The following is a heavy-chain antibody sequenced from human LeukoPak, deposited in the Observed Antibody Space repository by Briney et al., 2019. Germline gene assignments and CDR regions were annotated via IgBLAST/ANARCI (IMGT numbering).Heavy chain of an antibody. CDR3: AREGTAGTNLNWFDP. Sequence: SETLSLTCTVSGGSISSYYWSWIRQPPGKGLEWIGYISYSGSTNFNPSLKSRVTISVDTSKNQFSLKLCSVTAADTAVYYCAREGTAGTNLNWFDPWGQGTLVTVSS. CDR1: GGSISSYY. V-gene: IGHV4-59*01. J-gene: IGHJ5*02. D-gene: IGHD1-1*01. CDR2: ISYSGST.